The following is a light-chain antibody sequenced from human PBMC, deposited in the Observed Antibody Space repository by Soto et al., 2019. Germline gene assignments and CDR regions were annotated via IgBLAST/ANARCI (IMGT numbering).Light chain of an antibody. CDR2: DVS. CDR1: SSDVGGYNY. V-gene: IGLV2-11*01. J-gene: IGLJ1*01. CDR3: GSYAGSYAYV. Sequence: QSALTQPRSVSGSPGQSVTISCTGTSSDVGGYNYVSWYQQHPGKAPKLMIYDVSKRPSGFPDRFSASKSGYTPSLTISGLQDEDEADYYCGSYAGSYAYVFGTR.